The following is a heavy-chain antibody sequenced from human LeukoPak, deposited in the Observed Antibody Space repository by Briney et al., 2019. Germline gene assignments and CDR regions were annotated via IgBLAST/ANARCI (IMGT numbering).Heavy chain of an antibody. CDR3: ARRVGNYANFDD. D-gene: IGHD1-26*01. Sequence: GESLKISCKGSGYDFSTHWISWVRQMPGKGLEWMGRIDPSASYINYSPSFQGHVSISADKSIDTVYLQWNSLKASDTAMYYCARRVGNYANFDDWGQGTLVIVSS. V-gene: IGHV5-10-1*01. CDR1: GYDFSTHW. CDR2: IDPSASYI. J-gene: IGHJ4*02.